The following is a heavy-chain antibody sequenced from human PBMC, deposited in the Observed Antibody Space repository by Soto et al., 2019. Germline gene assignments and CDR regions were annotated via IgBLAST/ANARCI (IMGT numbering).Heavy chain of an antibody. CDR1: GFTFSSSG. Sequence: GWSLRLSCAASGFTFSSSGMHWVRQAPGKGLEWVAVISYDGSNKFYSDSVKGRFTISRDNSKNTLYLQMNSLRAEDSAVYYCAKDRSGWAPYWGPGYLVTVSS. CDR2: ISYDGSNK. CDR3: AKDRSGWAPY. D-gene: IGHD6-19*01. V-gene: IGHV3-30*18. J-gene: IGHJ1*01.